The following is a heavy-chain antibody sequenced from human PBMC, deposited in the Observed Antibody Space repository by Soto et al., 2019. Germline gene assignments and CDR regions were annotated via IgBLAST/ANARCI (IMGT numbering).Heavy chain of an antibody. J-gene: IGHJ6*02. CDR2: IRSKANSYAT. CDR3: TRHLDDLSVPYYYYGMDV. D-gene: IGHD3-3*01. V-gene: IGHV3-73*01. CDR1: GFTFSGSA. Sequence: PGGSLRLSCAASGFTFSGSAMHWVRQASGKGLEWVGRIRSKANSYATAYAASVKGRFTISRDDSKNTAYLQMNSLKTEDTAVYYCTRHLDDLSVPYYYYGMDVWGQGTTVTVSS.